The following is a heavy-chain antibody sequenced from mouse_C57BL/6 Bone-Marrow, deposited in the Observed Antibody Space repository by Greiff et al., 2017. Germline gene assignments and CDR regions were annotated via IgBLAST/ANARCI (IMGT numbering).Heavy chain of an antibody. V-gene: IGHV2-2*01. CDR3: AIYYGNPPFDY. D-gene: IGHD2-1*01. Sequence: VKLQQSGPGLVQPSQSLSITCTVSGFSLTSYGVHWVRQSPGKGLEWLGVIWSGGSTDYTAAFISRLSISKDKSKSQVFFKMNSLQADDTAIYYCAIYYGNPPFDYWGQGTTLTGAS. CDR2: IWSGGST. J-gene: IGHJ2*01. CDR1: GFSLTSYG.